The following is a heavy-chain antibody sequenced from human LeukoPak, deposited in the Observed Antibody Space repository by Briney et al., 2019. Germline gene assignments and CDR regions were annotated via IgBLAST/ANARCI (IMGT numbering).Heavy chain of an antibody. Sequence: GGSLRLSCAASGFTFSSYAMSWVRQAPGKGLEWVSAISGSGGSTYYADSVKGRFTISRDNSKNSLYLQVNSLRAEDTAVYYCASMTTYCGGDCYFFDFWGQGTPVTVSS. CDR2: ISGSGGST. CDR3: ASMTTYCGGDCYFFDF. V-gene: IGHV3-23*01. D-gene: IGHD2-21*02. CDR1: GFTFSSYA. J-gene: IGHJ4*02.